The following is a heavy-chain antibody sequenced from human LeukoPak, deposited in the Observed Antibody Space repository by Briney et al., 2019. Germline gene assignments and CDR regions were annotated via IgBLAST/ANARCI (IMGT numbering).Heavy chain of an antibody. Sequence: PSETLSLTCTVSGGSISSYYWSWIRQPAGKGLEWIGRIYTSGSTNYNPSHKSRVTMSVDTSKSQFSLKLSSVTAADTAVYYCARGATVTPSYYYYGMDVWGQGTTVTVSS. CDR1: GGSISSYY. V-gene: IGHV4-4*07. D-gene: IGHD4-17*01. CDR3: ARGATVTPSYYYYGMDV. CDR2: IYTSGST. J-gene: IGHJ6*02.